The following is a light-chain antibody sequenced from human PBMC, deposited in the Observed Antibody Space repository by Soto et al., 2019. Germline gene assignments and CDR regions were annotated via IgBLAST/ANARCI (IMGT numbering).Light chain of an antibody. Sequence: DIQMTQSPSTLSASVGDRVTITCRASQSISSWLAWYQQKPGKAPKLLIYKASSLESGVPSRFSGSGSGTEFTLTNSSLQPDDFAIYYCQQYKSFSLTFGGGTKAEIK. J-gene: IGKJ4*01. CDR2: KAS. CDR3: QQYKSFSLT. V-gene: IGKV1-5*03. CDR1: QSISSW.